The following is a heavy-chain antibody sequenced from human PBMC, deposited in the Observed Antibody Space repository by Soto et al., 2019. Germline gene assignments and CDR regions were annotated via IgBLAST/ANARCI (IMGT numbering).Heavy chain of an antibody. Sequence: QVQLVQSGAVVKKPGSSVKVSCKASGGTFSSYAISWVRQAPGQGLEWMGGIIPIFGTANYAQKFQGRVTITADESTSTADMELSSLRSEDTAVYYFAKLPAADYYYGMDVWGQGTTVTVSS. CDR2: IIPIFGTA. CDR1: GGTFSSYA. J-gene: IGHJ6*02. CDR3: AKLPAADYYYGMDV. D-gene: IGHD2-2*01. V-gene: IGHV1-69*12.